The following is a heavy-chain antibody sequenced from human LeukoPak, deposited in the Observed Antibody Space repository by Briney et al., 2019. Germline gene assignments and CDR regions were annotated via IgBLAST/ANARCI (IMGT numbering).Heavy chain of an antibody. CDR3: PRDGFLYSGYDLRY. Sequence: GASVKVSCKASGYTFTSYGISWVRQAPGQGLEWMGWISAYNGNTNYAQKLQGRVTMTTDTSTSTAYMELRSLRSDDTAVYYCPRDGFLYSGYDLRYWGQGTLVTVSS. V-gene: IGHV1-18*01. D-gene: IGHD5-12*01. CDR1: GYTFTSYG. CDR2: ISAYNGNT. J-gene: IGHJ4*02.